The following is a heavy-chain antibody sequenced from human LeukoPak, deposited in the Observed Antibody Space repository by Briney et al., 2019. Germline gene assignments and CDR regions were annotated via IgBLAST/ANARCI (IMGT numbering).Heavy chain of an antibody. CDR1: GFTFTSYS. Sequence: SLRLSCAASGFTFTSYSMNWVRQAPGKGLEWVSTISGGGGSTYYADSVKGRFTISRDNSKNTLCLQVNSLRAEDTAVYYCAKGGKWDVTPFDYWGQGTLVTVSS. CDR3: AKGGKWDVTPFDY. V-gene: IGHV3-23*01. CDR2: ISGGGGST. J-gene: IGHJ4*02. D-gene: IGHD1-26*01.